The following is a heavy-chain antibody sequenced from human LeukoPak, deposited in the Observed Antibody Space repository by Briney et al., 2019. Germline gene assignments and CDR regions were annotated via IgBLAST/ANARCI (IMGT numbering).Heavy chain of an antibody. V-gene: IGHV4-34*01. J-gene: IGHJ4*02. CDR1: GGSFSGYY. D-gene: IGHD5-18*01. Sequence: SETLSLTCAVYGGSFSGYYWSWIRQPPGKGLEWIGEINHSGSTNYDPSLKSRVTISVDTSKNQFSLKLSSVTAADTAVYCCARVDTAMVPGYWGQGTLVTVSS. CDR3: ARVDTAMVPGY. CDR2: INHSGST.